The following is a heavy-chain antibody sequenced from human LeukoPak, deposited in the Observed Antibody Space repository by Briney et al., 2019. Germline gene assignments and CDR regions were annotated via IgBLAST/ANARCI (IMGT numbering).Heavy chain of an antibody. CDR2: ISWNSGSI. Sequence: GGSLRLSCAASGFTFDDYAMHWVRQAPGKGLEWVSGISWNSGSIGYADSVKGRFTISRDNAKNSLYLQMNSLRAEDTAVYYCASGSYGSGFYYFYYMDVWGKGTTVTVFS. V-gene: IGHV3-9*01. D-gene: IGHD3-10*01. CDR3: ASGSYGSGFYYFYYMDV. CDR1: GFTFDDYA. J-gene: IGHJ6*03.